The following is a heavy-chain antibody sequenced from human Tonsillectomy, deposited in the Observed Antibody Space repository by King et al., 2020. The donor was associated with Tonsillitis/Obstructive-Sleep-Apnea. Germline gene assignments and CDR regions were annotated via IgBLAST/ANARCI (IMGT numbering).Heavy chain of an antibody. J-gene: IGHJ6*02. D-gene: IGHD4-11*01. Sequence: QLVQSGAEVKKPGASVKVSCKASGYTFTDYYMHWVRQAPGQGLEWMGWINPNSGGTNYPQKFQGRVTMTRDTSISTAYMGLSRLRSDDSAVYYCARKEDTVTSRKFYYYGLDVWGQGTTVTVSS. CDR2: INPNSGGT. CDR3: ARKEDTVTSRKFYYYGLDV. V-gene: IGHV1-2*02. CDR1: GYTFTDYY.